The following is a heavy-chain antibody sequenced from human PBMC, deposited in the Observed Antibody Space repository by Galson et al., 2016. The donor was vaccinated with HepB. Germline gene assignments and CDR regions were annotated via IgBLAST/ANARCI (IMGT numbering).Heavy chain of an antibody. CDR2: ISPGDSDT. Sequence: QSGAEVKKPGESLKISCKGSGYSFSSYWIGWVRPMPGKGLEWMGIISPGDSDTRYSPSFQGQVTISVDKAINTAYMQWSSRKASDSGIYYCARRPPVTGRSGHYFDSWGQGTLVTVSS. V-gene: IGHV5-51*01. J-gene: IGHJ4*02. D-gene: IGHD4-11*01. CDR1: GYSFSSYW. CDR3: ARRPPVTGRSGHYFDS.